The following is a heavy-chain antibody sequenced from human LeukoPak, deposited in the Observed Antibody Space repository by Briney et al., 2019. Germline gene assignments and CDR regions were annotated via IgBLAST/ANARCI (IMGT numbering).Heavy chain of an antibody. D-gene: IGHD2-15*01. J-gene: IGHJ6*03. V-gene: IGHV1-18*01. CDR2: ISTYNGNT. CDR3: AKDLGRYCSGGSCHYYSYYMDV. Sequence: ASVKVSCKASGYTFTSYGISWVRQAPGQGLEWMGWISTYNGNTNYAQKLQGRVTMTTDTSTGTAYMELRRLRSDDTAVYYCAKDLGRYCSGGSCHYYSYYMDVWGKGTTVTVSS. CDR1: GYTFTSYG.